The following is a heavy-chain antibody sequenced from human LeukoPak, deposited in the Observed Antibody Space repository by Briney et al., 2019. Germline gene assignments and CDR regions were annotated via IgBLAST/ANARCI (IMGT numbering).Heavy chain of an antibody. CDR2: ISSSSIFI. CDR3: VKEVDDWPNNWFDP. V-gene: IGHV3-21*04. J-gene: IGHJ5*02. D-gene: IGHD3-9*01. Sequence: GGSLRLSCTASGFTFSSYSMNWVRQAPGKGLEWVSSISSSSIFIYYADSVKGRFTISRDNSRNTLFLQVNSLRAEDTAVYYCVKEVDDWPNNWFDPWGQGTLVTVSS. CDR1: GFTFSSYS.